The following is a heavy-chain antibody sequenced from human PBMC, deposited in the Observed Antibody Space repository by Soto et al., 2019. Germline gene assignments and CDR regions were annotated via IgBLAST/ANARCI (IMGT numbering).Heavy chain of an antibody. CDR2: ISAYNGNT. J-gene: IGHJ4*02. V-gene: IGHV1-18*01. Sequence: ASVKVSCKASGYTFTSYGISWVRQAPGQGLEWMGWISAYNGNTNYAQKLQGRVTMTTDTSTSTAYMELRSLRSDDTAVYYCAREYQEYSGYDLEGYFDYWGQGTLVTVSS. CDR1: GYTFTSYG. D-gene: IGHD5-12*01. CDR3: AREYQEYSGYDLEGYFDY.